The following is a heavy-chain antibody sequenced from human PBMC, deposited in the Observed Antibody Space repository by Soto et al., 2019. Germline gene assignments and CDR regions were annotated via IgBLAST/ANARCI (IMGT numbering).Heavy chain of an antibody. Sequence: KSLQRSGTGCGGNVTRYWRCWVRPTHGKGLEWLGRIDASDSSAKYSPSFQGHVTISADKSISTAYLQWSSLKASDTAMYYCARHEPLMHRTPPHDRLGPRAQAPLVTVPS. V-gene: IGHV5-10-1*01. J-gene: IGHJ4*02. CDR1: GGNVTRYW. CDR2: IDASDSSA. CDR3: ARHEPLMHRTPPHDRLGP. D-gene: IGHD3-22*01.